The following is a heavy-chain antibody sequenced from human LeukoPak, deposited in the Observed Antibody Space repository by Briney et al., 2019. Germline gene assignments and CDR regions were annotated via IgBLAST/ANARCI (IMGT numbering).Heavy chain of an antibody. CDR3: AKDTGRVVPDAFDI. CDR1: GFTFINYA. V-gene: IGHV3-23*01. CDR2: ISGSGGST. J-gene: IGHJ3*02. Sequence: GGSLRLSCVASGFTFINYAMSWVRQAPGKGLEWVSAISGSGGSTYYADSVKGRFTISRDNSKNTLYLQVNSLRVEDTAVYYCAKDTGRVVPDAFDIWGQGTMVTVSS. D-gene: IGHD2-2*01.